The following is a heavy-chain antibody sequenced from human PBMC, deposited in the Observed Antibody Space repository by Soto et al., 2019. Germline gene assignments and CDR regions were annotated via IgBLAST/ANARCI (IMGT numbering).Heavy chain of an antibody. Sequence: GGSLRLSCAASGFTFDDYAMHWVRQAPGKGLEWVSGISWNSGSIGYADSVKGRFTISRDNAKNSLYLQMNSLRAEDTALYYCAKGVLWFGELSQTGFDYWGQGTLVTVSA. CDR3: AKGVLWFGELSQTGFDY. D-gene: IGHD3-10*01. V-gene: IGHV3-9*01. CDR2: ISWNSGSI. CDR1: GFTFDDYA. J-gene: IGHJ4*02.